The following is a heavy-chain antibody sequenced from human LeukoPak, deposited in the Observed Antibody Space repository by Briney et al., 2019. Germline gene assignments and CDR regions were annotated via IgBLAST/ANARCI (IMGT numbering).Heavy chain of an antibody. Sequence: SETLSLTCAVSGDSISSGGYSWSWIRQTPGKGLEWIAYIHDSGSTYNNPSLKSRLSISIDTSKNQFSLKLNSLTAADTAVYYCARGEDSKYGLYYFAYWGQGTLVTVSS. CDR3: ARGEDSKYGLYYFAY. D-gene: IGHD3-10*01. V-gene: IGHV4-30-4*07. CDR1: GDSISSGGYS. CDR2: IHDSGST. J-gene: IGHJ4*02.